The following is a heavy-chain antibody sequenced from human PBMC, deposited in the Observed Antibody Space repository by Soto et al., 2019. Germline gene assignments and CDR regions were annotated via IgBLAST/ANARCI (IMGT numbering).Heavy chain of an antibody. CDR3: ASLNGGRFLDKGDY. V-gene: IGHV4-34*01. Sequence: QVQLHQWGAGLLKPSETLSLTCGVYNGSFMGYYWTWVRQPPGKGLEWIGEINHFGSPNYNPSLKMRVAISIDTYKHQFALSLRSLTAADTAVYYCASLNGGRFLDKGDYWGQGILVTVSS. CDR2: INHFGSP. D-gene: IGHD3-3*01. J-gene: IGHJ4*02. CDR1: NGSFMGYY.